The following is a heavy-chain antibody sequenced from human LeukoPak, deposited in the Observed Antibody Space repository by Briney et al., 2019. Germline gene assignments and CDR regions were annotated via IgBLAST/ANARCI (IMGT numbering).Heavy chain of an antibody. CDR3: ARAGGYYDSSGYPRLNAFDI. D-gene: IGHD3-22*01. J-gene: IGHJ3*02. V-gene: IGHV4-30-2*01. Sequence: SETLSLTCAVSGGSISSGGYSWSWIRQPPGTGLEWIGYIYHSGSTYYNPSLKSRVTISVDRSKNQFSLKLSSVTAADTAVYYCARAGGYYDSSGYPRLNAFDIWGQGTMVTVSS. CDR1: GGSISSGGYS. CDR2: IYHSGST.